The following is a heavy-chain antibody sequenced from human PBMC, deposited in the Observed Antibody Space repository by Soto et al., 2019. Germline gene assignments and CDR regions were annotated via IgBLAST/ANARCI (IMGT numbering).Heavy chain of an antibody. CDR2: INAGHGNT. V-gene: IGHV1-3*01. CDR3: ARGWIQNVVYYYYMDV. CDR1: GYTFTSYA. D-gene: IGHD5-18*01. J-gene: IGHJ6*03. Sequence: QVQLVQSGAEVKKPGASVKVSCKASGYTFTSYAMHWVRQAPGQRLEWMGWINAGHGNTKYSQKFQGRVTITRDTSASTAYMELSRLRSEDTAVYYCARGWIQNVVYYYYMDVWAKGPRSPSP.